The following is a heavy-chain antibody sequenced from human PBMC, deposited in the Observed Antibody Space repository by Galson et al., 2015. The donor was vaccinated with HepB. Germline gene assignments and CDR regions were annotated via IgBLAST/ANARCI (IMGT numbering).Heavy chain of an antibody. CDR3: ARYLNSGPEDY. J-gene: IGHJ4*02. CDR1: GFTFSNYW. Sequence: SLRLSCAASGFTFSNYWMSWFRQAPGKGLEWVANIKQDESEIWYADSVKGRFTISRDNAKSSLYLQMNSLRAEDTALYYCARYLNSGPEDYWGQGTLVTVSS. D-gene: IGHD1-26*01. V-gene: IGHV3-7*03. CDR2: IKQDESEI.